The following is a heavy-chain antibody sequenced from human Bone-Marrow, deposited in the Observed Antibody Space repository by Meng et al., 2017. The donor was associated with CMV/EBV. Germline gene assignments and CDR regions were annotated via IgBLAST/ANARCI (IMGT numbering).Heavy chain of an antibody. CDR2: IYYSGST. D-gene: IGHD3-10*01. CDR3: ARSSDRGYFDY. Sequence: SETLSLTCTVSGGSISSYYWSWIRQPPGKGLEWIGYIYYSGSTNYNPSLKSRVTISVDTSKNQFSLKLSSVTAADTAVYYCARSSDRGYFDYWGQGTLVTVYS. V-gene: IGHV4-59*01. J-gene: IGHJ4*02. CDR1: GGSISSYY.